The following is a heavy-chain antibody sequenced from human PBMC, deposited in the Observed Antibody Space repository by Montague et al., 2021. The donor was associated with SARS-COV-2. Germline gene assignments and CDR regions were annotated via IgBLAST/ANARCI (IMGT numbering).Heavy chain of an antibody. D-gene: IGHD4-23*01. CDR1: GGSISSSSYY. CDR2: IYYSGST. J-gene: IGHJ6*02. CDR3: ARLVETYYYYYGMDV. Sequence: SETLSLTCTVSGGSISSSSYYWGWLRQPPGKGLEWIGSIYYSGSTYYNPSLKVRVTISVDTSKNQFSLKLSSVTAADTAVYYCARLVETYYYYYGMDVWGQGTTVTVSS. V-gene: IGHV4-39*01.